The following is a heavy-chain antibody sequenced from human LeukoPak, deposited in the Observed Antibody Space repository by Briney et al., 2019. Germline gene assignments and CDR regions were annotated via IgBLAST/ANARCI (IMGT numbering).Heavy chain of an antibody. V-gene: IGHV4-31*03. CDR2: ISHIRTT. D-gene: IGHD3-10*01. CDR1: GDSISSGAYY. Sequence: SQTLSLTCTVSGDSISSGAYYWTWVRQYPGTGLEWIGYISHIRTTYNNPSLKSRVSISVDTSRNQLSLRLTSVTAADTAVYYCARGVQGWFAPWGQGTLVTVSS. J-gene: IGHJ5*02. CDR3: ARGVQGWFAP.